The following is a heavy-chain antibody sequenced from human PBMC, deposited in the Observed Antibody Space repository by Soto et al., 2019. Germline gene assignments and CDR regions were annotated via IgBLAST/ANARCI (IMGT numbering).Heavy chain of an antibody. J-gene: IGHJ4*02. CDR1: GYTFTSYA. V-gene: IGHV1-3*01. CDR2: INAGNGNT. CDR3: ARGEVAIAVAGTAFGY. D-gene: IGHD6-19*01. Sequence: ASVKVSCKASGYTFTSYAMHWVRQAPGQRLEWMGWINAGNGNTKYSQKFQGRVTITRDTSASTAYMELSSLRSEDTAVYYWARGEVAIAVAGTAFGYWGQGTLVTVSS.